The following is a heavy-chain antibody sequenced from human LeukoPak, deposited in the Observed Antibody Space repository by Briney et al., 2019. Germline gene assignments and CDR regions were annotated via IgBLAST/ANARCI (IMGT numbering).Heavy chain of an antibody. D-gene: IGHD3-9*01. V-gene: IGHV1-18*04. CDR2: ISAYNGNT. J-gene: IGHJ4*02. CDR1: GYTFTGYY. CDR3: AKTTGYLNAPYFDY. Sequence: ASVKVSCKASGYTFTGYYMHWVRQAPGQGLEWMGWISAYNGNTNYAQNLQGRVIMTTDTSTKTAYMELRSLTSDDTAVYYCAKTTGYLNAPYFDYWGQGTLVTVSS.